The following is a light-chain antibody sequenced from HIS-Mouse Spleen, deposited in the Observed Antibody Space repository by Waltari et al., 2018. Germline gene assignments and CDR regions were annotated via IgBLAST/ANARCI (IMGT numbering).Light chain of an antibody. CDR3: SSYAGSNNLV. Sequence: QSALTQPPSASGSPGQPVTISCTGTSSYVGGYNYVAWYQQHPGKAPILMFYEASKRPPGVPDRFSGSKSGNTASLTVSGLQAEDEADYYCSSYAGSNNLVFGGGTKLTVL. J-gene: IGLJ2*01. CDR2: EAS. CDR1: SSYVGGYNY. V-gene: IGLV2-8*01.